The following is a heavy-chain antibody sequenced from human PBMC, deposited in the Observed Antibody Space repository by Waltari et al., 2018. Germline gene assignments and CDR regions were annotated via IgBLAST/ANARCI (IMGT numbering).Heavy chain of an antibody. Sequence: QLQLQESGPGLVKPSETLSLTCTVSGCSISSSSYYWGWIRQPPGKGLVWIGSIYYRGSTYDNRSLKSRGTISVDTSKNQFSLKLSAVTAADTGVYYCARSPLGFDPWGQGTLVTVSS. V-gene: IGHV4-39*01. J-gene: IGHJ5*02. CDR3: ARSPLGFDP. CDR1: GCSISSSSYY. CDR2: IYYRGST.